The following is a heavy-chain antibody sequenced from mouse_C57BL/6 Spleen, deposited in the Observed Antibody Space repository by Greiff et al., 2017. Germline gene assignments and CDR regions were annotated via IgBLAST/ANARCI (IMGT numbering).Heavy chain of an antibody. J-gene: IGHJ1*03. V-gene: IGHV1-39*01. CDR2: INPNYGTT. CDR3: ARHGTPWDWYFDV. Sequence: LQESGPELVKPGASVKISCKASGYSFTDYNMNWVKQSNGKSLEWIGVINPNYGTTSYNQKFKCKATLTVDQSSSTAYMQLNSLTSEDSAVYYCARHGTPWDWYFDVWGTGTTVTVSA. D-gene: IGHD1-1*01. CDR1: GYSFTDYN.